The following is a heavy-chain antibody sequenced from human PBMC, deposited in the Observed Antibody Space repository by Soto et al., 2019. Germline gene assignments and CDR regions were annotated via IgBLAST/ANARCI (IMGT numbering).Heavy chain of an antibody. CDR2: VNAGNGNT. CDR3: ARDLGGWPDY. Sequence: VSVKVSCKAPGYTFASYAMHWVRQAPGQRLEWMGWVNAGNGNTKYSQKFQGRVTITRDTSASTAYMELSSLRSEDTAVYYCARDLGGWPDYWGQGVLVTVSS. D-gene: IGHD2-15*01. V-gene: IGHV1-3*01. CDR1: GYTFASYA. J-gene: IGHJ4*02.